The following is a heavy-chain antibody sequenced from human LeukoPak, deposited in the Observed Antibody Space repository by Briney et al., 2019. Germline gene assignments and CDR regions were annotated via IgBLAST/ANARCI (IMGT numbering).Heavy chain of an antibody. CDR1: GFTFTTYG. D-gene: IGHD4-17*01. V-gene: IGHV3-74*01. CDR2: INSDGSST. J-gene: IGHJ4*02. CDR3: ARGYYGDYVGY. Sequence: GGSLRLSCAASGFTFTTYGMHWVRQAPGKGLVWVSRINSDGSSTSYADSVKGRFTISRDNAKNTLYLQMNSLRAEDTAVYYCARGYYGDYVGYWGQGTLVTVSS.